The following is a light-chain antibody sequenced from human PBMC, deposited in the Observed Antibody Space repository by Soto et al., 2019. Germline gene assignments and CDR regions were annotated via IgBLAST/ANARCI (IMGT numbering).Light chain of an antibody. Sequence: DIQMTQSPSSLPASVGDRVTITCRASQSISSYLNWYQQKPGKAPKLLIYAASSLQSGVPSRFSGSGSGTDFTLTISSLQPEDFAIYYCQQSYSTPRTFGQGTKVDIK. CDR2: AAS. CDR3: QQSYSTPRT. V-gene: IGKV1-39*01. J-gene: IGKJ1*01. CDR1: QSISSY.